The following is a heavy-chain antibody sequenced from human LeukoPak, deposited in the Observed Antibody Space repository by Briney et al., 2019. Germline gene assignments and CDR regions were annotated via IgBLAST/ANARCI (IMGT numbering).Heavy chain of an antibody. CDR1: GGSISSSSYY. J-gene: IGHJ6*03. V-gene: IGHV4-39*01. Sequence: PETLSLTCTVSGGSISSSSYYWGWIRQPPGKGLEWIGSIYYSGSTYYNPSLKSRVTISVDTSKNQFSLKLSSVTAADTAVYYCASGAEMQQLVQGYYYYYMDVWGKGTTVTVSS. CDR3: ASGAEMQQLVQGYYYYYMDV. CDR2: IYYSGST. D-gene: IGHD6-13*01.